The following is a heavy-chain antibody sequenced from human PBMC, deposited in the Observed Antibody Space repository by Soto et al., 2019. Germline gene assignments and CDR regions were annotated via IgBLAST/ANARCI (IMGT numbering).Heavy chain of an antibody. Sequence: QVQLGQSGAEVKKPGSSVKVSCKASGGTFSSDSISWVRQAPGQGLEWVGRIIPLRGITKYAQKFQGRVAIPADNSTITASMALSSLRSDDTSVYYCATTLQPLADFDYWGQGTLVTVSS. CDR3: ATTLQPLADFDY. CDR1: GGTFSSDS. D-gene: IGHD6-13*01. V-gene: IGHV1-69*02. CDR2: IIPLRGIT. J-gene: IGHJ4*02.